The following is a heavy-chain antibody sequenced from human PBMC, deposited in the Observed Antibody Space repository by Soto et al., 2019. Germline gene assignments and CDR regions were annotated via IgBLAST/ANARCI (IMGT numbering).Heavy chain of an antibody. V-gene: IGHV3-30-3*01. CDR3: ARGSEWELLYYFDY. CDR1: GFTFSSYA. J-gene: IGHJ4*02. Sequence: GGSLRLSCAASGFTFSSYAMHWVRQAPGKGLEWVAVISYDGSNKYYADSVKGRFTISRDNSKNTLYLQMNSLRAEDTAVYYCARGSEWELLYYFDYWGQGTLVTVSS. D-gene: IGHD1-26*01. CDR2: ISYDGSNK.